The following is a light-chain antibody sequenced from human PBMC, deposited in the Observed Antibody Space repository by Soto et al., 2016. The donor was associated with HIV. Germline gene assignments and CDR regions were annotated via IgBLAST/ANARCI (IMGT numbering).Light chain of an antibody. V-gene: IGLV3-1*01. CDR2: QDN. J-gene: IGLJ2*01. CDR3: QAWDSSTSVV. Sequence: SYELTQPPSVSVSPGQTASITCSGDELGDKYAFWYQQKPGQSPVLLIYQDNKRPSGIPERFSGSNSGNTATLTISGTQAMDEADYYCQAWDSSTSVVFGGGTKLTV. CDR1: ELGDKY.